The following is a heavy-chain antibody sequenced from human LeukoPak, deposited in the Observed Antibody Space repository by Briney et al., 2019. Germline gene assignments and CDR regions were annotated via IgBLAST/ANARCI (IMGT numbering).Heavy chain of an antibody. Sequence: GASVKVSCKASGYTFTGYYMHWVRQAPGQGLEWMGWISTYNGNTNYAQKLQDRVTMTTDTSTSIVYMELRSLRSDDTAVYYCVRDAGVVEPTAGLPLNPWGQGTLVNVSS. D-gene: IGHD2-2*01. CDR1: GYTFTGYY. CDR2: ISTYNGNT. CDR3: VRDAGVVEPTAGLPLNP. V-gene: IGHV1-18*04. J-gene: IGHJ5*02.